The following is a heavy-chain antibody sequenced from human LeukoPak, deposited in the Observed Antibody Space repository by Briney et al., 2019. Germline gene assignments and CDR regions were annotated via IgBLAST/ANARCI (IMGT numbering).Heavy chain of an antibody. J-gene: IGHJ6*02. CDR2: INANSGGT. CDR1: GYTFTGYY. D-gene: IGHD2-2*01. Sequence: ASVKVSCKASGYTFTGYYVHWVRQAPGQGLEWMGWINANSGGTNYAQKFQGRVTMTRDTSISTAYMELSRLRSDDTAVYYCTRDHCTSINCYEYNYYGMDVWGQGTTVTVSS. CDR3: TRDHCTSINCYEYNYYGMDV. V-gene: IGHV1-2*02.